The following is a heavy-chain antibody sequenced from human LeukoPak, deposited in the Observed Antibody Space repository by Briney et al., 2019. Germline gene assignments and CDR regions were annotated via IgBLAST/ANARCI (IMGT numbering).Heavy chain of an antibody. CDR1: GGSISNYY. J-gene: IGHJ4*02. Sequence: SETLSLTCTVSGGSISNYYWSWIRQPPGKGLEWIGYISYSGSTNYNPSLKSRVTMSVDTSKNQFSLKLSSVTAADTAVYYCARAWDYWGQGTLVTVSS. CDR2: ISYSGST. CDR3: ARAWDY. V-gene: IGHV4-59*01.